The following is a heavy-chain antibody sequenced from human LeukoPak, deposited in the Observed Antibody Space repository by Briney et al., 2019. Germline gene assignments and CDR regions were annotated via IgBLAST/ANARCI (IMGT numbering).Heavy chain of an antibody. CDR2: INWNGGST. J-gene: IGHJ3*02. V-gene: IGHV3-20*04. CDR3: ASKRSSSWYGGAFDI. D-gene: IGHD6-13*01. CDR1: GXTFDDYG. Sequence: TGRSLRLSCAASGXTFDDYGMSWVRQAPGKGLECVSGINWNGGSTGYADSVKGRFTISRDNAKNSLYLQMNSLRAEDTALYYCASKRSSSWYGGAFDIWGQGTMVTVSS.